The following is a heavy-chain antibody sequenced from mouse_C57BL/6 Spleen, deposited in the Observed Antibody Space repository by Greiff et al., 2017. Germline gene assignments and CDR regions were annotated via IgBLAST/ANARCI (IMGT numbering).Heavy chain of an antibody. D-gene: IGHD1-1*01. Sequence: VQLQQSGPELVKPGASVKMSCKASGYTFTDYNMHWVKQSHGKSLEWIGYINPNNGGTSYNQKFKGKATLTVNKSSSTAYMELRSLTSEDSAVYYCARLGSYYYGSSYVRLDYWGQGTTLTVSS. J-gene: IGHJ2*01. CDR3: ARLGSYYYGSSYVRLDY. CDR2: INPNNGGT. V-gene: IGHV1-22*01. CDR1: GYTFTDYN.